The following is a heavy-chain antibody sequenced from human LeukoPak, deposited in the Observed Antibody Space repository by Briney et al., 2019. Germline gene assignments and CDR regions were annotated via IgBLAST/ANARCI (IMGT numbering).Heavy chain of an antibody. D-gene: IGHD3-22*01. V-gene: IGHV3-30-3*01. J-gene: IGHJ4*02. Sequence: GGSLRLSCAASGFTFSSYAMHWVRQAPGKGLEWVAVISYDGSNKYYADSVKGRFTISRDNSKNTLYLQMNSLRAEDTAVYYCARDQGYYDSSGYLFDYWGQGTLVTVSS. CDR1: GFTFSSYA. CDR2: ISYDGSNK. CDR3: ARDQGYYDSSGYLFDY.